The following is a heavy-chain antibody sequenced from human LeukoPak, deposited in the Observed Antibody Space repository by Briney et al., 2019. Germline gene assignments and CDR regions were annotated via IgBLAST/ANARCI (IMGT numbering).Heavy chain of an antibody. Sequence: PGGSLRLSCAASGFTFSSYAMRWVRQAPGKGLEWVSAISGRGGSTCYADSVKGRFTISRDNSKNSLYLQMNSLRAEDTAVYYCAKARGPYYDSSGIDQWGQGTLVTVSS. V-gene: IGHV3-23*01. CDR3: AKARGPYYDSSGIDQ. CDR2: ISGRGGST. J-gene: IGHJ4*02. CDR1: GFTFSSYA. D-gene: IGHD3-22*01.